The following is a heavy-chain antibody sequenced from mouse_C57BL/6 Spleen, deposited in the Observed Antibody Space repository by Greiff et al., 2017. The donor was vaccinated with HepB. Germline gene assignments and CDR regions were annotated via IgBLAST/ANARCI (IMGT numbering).Heavy chain of an antibody. CDR2: INPGSGGT. CDR3: ARYLLSPFDY. J-gene: IGHJ2*01. CDR1: GYAFTNYL. D-gene: IGHD2-1*01. Sequence: QVQLKESGAELVRPGTSVKVSCKASGYAFTNYLIECVKQRPGQGLEWIGVINPGSGGTNYNEKFKGKATLTADKSSSTAYMQLSSLTSEDSAVYFCARYLLSPFDYWGQGTTLTVSS. V-gene: IGHV1-54*01.